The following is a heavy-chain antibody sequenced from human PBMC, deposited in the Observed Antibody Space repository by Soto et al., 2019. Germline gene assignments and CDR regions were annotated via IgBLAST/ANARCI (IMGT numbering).Heavy chain of an antibody. Sequence: ASVKVSCKASGYTFTGYYMHWVRQAPGQGLEWMGWINPNSGGTNYAQKFQGRVTMTRDTSISTAYMELSRLRSDDTAVYYCARDLLPSGVPAAPLYYYYGMDVWGQGTTVTVSS. CDR2: INPNSGGT. CDR3: ARDLLPSGVPAAPLYYYYGMDV. CDR1: GYTFTGYY. D-gene: IGHD2-2*01. V-gene: IGHV1-2*02. J-gene: IGHJ6*02.